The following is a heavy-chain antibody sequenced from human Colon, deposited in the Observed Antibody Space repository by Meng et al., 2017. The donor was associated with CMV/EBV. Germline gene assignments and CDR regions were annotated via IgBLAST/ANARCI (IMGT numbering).Heavy chain of an antibody. CDR3: ARGPPRTGGYFDY. V-gene: IGHV3-13*01. CDR1: GFTFSSYD. CDR2: MSTTGDT. Sequence: GGSLRLSCAASGFTFSSYDMHWVRQATGKGLEWVSGMSTTGDTYYLDSVKGRFTISRENAKNSLYLQMNSLRAGDTAVYYCARGPPRTGGYFDYWGQGTLVTVSS. J-gene: IGHJ4*02. D-gene: IGHD1-14*01.